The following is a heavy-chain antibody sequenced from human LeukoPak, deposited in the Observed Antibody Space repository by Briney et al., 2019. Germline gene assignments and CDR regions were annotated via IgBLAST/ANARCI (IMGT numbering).Heavy chain of an antibody. CDR2: ISGSGGST. J-gene: IGHJ4*02. V-gene: IGHV3-23*01. D-gene: IGHD3-22*01. CDR3: ANAGVYYDSSGYYF. Sequence: GGSLRLSCAASGFTVSSNYMSWVRQAPGKGLEWVSAISGSGGSTYYADSVKGRFTISRDNSKNTLYLQMNSLRAEDTAVYYCANAGVYYDSSGYYFWGQGTLVTVSS. CDR1: GFTVSSNY.